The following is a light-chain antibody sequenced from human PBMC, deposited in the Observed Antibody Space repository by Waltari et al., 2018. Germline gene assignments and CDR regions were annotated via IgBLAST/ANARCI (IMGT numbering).Light chain of an antibody. J-gene: IGKJ1*01. CDR3: MQALQTPRT. CDR1: QSLLHSNGYNY. Sequence: DIVMTQSPLSLPVTPGEPASISCRSSQSLLHSNGYNYLGWYLQKPGQSPQLLIYLGSNRDSGVPDRFSGSGSGTDFTLKISRVEAEDVGVYYCMQALQTPRTFGQGTKVEIK. CDR2: LGS. V-gene: IGKV2-28*01.